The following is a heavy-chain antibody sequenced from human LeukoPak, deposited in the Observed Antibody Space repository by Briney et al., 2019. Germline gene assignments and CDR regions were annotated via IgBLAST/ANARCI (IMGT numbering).Heavy chain of an antibody. D-gene: IGHD3-10*01. Sequence: GGSLRLSCAASGFTFSGYWMSWVRQAPGKGLEWVSVINSGANTYYADSVKGRFTISRDNSKNTLYLQMNSLRADDSAVYYCARDLAYYASGKQNYWGQGTLVTVSS. CDR2: INSGANT. CDR1: GFTFSGYW. V-gene: IGHV3-66*01. CDR3: ARDLAYYASGKQNY. J-gene: IGHJ4*02.